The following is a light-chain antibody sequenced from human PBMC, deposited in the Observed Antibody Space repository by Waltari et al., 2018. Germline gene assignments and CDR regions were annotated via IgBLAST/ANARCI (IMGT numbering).Light chain of an antibody. Sequence: EIVMTQSPATLSVSPGERATISGRASQIVSTNLAWYQHKPGQAPRPLIDDASTRVTGSPPRFSGSGSGTEFTLTISSLQPEDFAVYYCQQYKNWPPLTFGGGTKVEIK. J-gene: IGKJ4*01. CDR3: QQYKNWPPLT. V-gene: IGKV3-15*01. CDR2: DAS. CDR1: QIVSTN.